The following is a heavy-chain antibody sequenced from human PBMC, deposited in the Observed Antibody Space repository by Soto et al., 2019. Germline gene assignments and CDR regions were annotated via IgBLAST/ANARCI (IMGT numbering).Heavy chain of an antibody. CDR1: GYTFINFD. Sequence: DSVKVSCKASGYTFINFDISWVRQAAGQGLEWLGWMNPGSGKTGYASKFQGRVAMTRDASTGTSHLELSSLTSDDTAVYYCARMASAGTLNWFDPWGQGTLVTVSS. D-gene: IGHD6-13*01. J-gene: IGHJ5*02. CDR3: ARMASAGTLNWFDP. V-gene: IGHV1-8*02. CDR2: MNPGSGKT.